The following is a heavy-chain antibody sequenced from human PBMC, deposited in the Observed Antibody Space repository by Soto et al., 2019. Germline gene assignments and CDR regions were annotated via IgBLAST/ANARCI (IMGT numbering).Heavy chain of an antibody. CDR2: IYYSGTT. CDR3: AASCVACGGFNYYGMDV. V-gene: IGHV4-31*03. D-gene: IGHD2-21*01. CDR1: GGSISSGGYY. J-gene: IGHJ6*04. Sequence: QVQLQESGPGLVKPSQTLSLTCTVSGGSISSGGYYWYWIRQHTGKGLEWIGYIYYSGTTYYNPCLKSRVTISVDTSKNQFSLKLSSVTAADTAVYYCAASCVACGGFNYYGMDVWGKGNTVTVSS.